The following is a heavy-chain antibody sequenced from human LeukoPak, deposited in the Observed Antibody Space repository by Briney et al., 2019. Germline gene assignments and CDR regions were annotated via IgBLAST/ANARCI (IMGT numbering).Heavy chain of an antibody. CDR1: GFTFSSYS. J-gene: IGHJ4*02. D-gene: IGHD5-18*01. V-gene: IGHV3-21*01. Sequence: GGSLRLSCAASGFTFSSYSMNWVRQAPGKGLEWVSSISSSSSYIYYADSVKGRFTISRDNAKNSLYLQMNSLRAEDTAVYYCARGQSQGRIQPRGGRFDYWGQGTLVTVSS. CDR2: ISSSSSYI. CDR3: ARGQSQGRIQPRGGRFDY.